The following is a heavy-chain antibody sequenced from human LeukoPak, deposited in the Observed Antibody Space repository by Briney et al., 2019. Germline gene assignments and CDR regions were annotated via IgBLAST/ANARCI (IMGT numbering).Heavy chain of an antibody. J-gene: IGHJ3*02. CDR2: INHSGST. Sequence: SETLSLTCAVYGGSFSGYYWSWIRQPPGKGLEWIGEINHSGSTNYNPSLKSRVTISVDTSKNQFSLKLSSVTAADTAVYYCAREKLVLRYFDGRSLHGSHAFDIWGQGTMVTVSA. CDR1: GGSFSGYY. D-gene: IGHD3-9*01. V-gene: IGHV4-34*01. CDR3: AREKLVLRYFDGRSLHGSHAFDI.